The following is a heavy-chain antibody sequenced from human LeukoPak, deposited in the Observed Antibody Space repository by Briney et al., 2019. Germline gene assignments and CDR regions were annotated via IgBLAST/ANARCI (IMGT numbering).Heavy chain of an antibody. CDR2: IHYSGST. J-gene: IGHJ4*02. D-gene: IGHD5-24*01. Sequence: SETLSLTCTVSGGSISNYYWSWIRQPPGKGLEWIGYIHYSGSTNCNPALKSRVTISVDTSKNQFSLKLSSVTAADTAVYYCARASGGDGYNFDYWGQGTLVTVSS. V-gene: IGHV4-59*01. CDR3: ARASGGDGYNFDY. CDR1: GGSISNYY.